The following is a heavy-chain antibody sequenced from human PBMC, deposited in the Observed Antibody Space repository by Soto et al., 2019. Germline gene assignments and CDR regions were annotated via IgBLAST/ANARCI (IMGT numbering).Heavy chain of an antibody. Sequence: GGSLRLSCAASGFTFSSYWMSWVRQAPGKGLEWVANIKQDGSEKYYVDSVKGRFTISRDNAKNSLYLQMNSLRAEDTAVYYCARDRYSYYDFFFYCLPYHHYGMDVSTRRSTVTVS. CDR2: IKQDGSEK. V-gene: IGHV3-7*01. CDR3: ARDRYSYYDFFFYCLPYHHYGMDV. J-gene: IGHJ6*02. D-gene: IGHD3-3*01. CDR1: GFTFSSYW.